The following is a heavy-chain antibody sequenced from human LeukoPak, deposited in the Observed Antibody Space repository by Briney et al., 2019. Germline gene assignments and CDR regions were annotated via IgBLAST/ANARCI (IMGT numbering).Heavy chain of an antibody. V-gene: IGHV3-43D*03. CDR3: AKGTIVGATTSGLGS. Sequence: PGGSLRLSCAASGFTFDDYAMHWVRQAPGKGLGWVSLISWDGGSTYYADSVKGRFTISRDNSKNSLYLQMNSLRAEDTALYYCAKGTIVGATTSGLGSWGQGTLVTVSS. CDR2: ISWDGGST. D-gene: IGHD1-26*01. J-gene: IGHJ4*02. CDR1: GFTFDDYA.